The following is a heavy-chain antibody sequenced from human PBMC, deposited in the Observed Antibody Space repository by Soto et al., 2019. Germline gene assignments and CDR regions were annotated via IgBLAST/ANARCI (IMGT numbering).Heavy chain of an antibody. D-gene: IGHD3-3*01. Sequence: PSETLSLTCIVSGGSISDYYWTWLRQPAGKGLEWIGHIYNNGITSYNPSLNNRVTVSLDTSMNQFSLRLTSVTAADAAVYYCARVQTLFGIINVFDYWGQGTLVTVSS. CDR3: ARVQTLFGIINVFDY. V-gene: IGHV4-4*07. CDR1: GGSISDYY. J-gene: IGHJ4*02. CDR2: IYNNGIT.